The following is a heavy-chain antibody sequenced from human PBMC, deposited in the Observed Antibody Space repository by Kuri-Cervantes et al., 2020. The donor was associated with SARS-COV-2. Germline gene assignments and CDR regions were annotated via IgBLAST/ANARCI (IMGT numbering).Heavy chain of an antibody. CDR1: GGSISSGGYY. D-gene: IGHD3-3*01. Sequence: LRLSCTVSGGSISSGGYYWSWIRQHPGEGLEWIGYIYYSGCTYYNPSLQSRVTMSVDTSKNQFSLKLSSVTAADTAVYYCARAGVGDFWSGYYGMDVWGQGTTVTVSS. V-gene: IGHV4-31*03. CDR3: ARAGVGDFWSGYYGMDV. J-gene: IGHJ6*02. CDR2: IYYSGCT.